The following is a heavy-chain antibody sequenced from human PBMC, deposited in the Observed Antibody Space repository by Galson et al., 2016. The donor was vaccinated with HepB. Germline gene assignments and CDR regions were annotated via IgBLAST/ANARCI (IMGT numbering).Heavy chain of an antibody. CDR3: ARDGIPSPQDIGGRLPPPYYYGMDV. D-gene: IGHD6-6*01. Sequence: SLRLSCAASGFTFSNYGMHWVRRAPSKGLEWVALIWYDGSKKYYAESVKGRLTISRDNSKNTLDLQMNSLRAEDTAVYYCARDGIPSPQDIGGRLPPPYYYGMDVWGQGTAVTVSS. V-gene: IGHV3-33*01. CDR1: GFTFSNYG. CDR2: IWYDGSKK. J-gene: IGHJ6*02.